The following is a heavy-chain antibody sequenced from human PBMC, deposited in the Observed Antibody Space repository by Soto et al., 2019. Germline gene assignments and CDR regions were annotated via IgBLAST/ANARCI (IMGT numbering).Heavy chain of an antibody. J-gene: IGHJ6*02. CDR3: ARLHFYGFWSGSVPMDF. Sequence: QVQLQESGPGLVRPSETLSLTCTVSGGSVSSGTYQWSWTRQSPGKGPEWIGHNHYTGHTNNNPSINSRVSTSIDTSKNRFSLKLTSVTAADTALYFCARLHFYGFWSGSVPMDFWGQGTAVTVSS. CDR2: NHYTGHT. CDR1: GGSVSSGTYQ. V-gene: IGHV4-61*03. D-gene: IGHD3-3*01.